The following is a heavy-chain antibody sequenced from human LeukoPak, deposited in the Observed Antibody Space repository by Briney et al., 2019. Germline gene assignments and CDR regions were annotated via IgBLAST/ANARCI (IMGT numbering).Heavy chain of an antibody. CDR3: ARQTGATTTGGYYFDH. J-gene: IGHJ4*02. CDR1: GFTFSSYW. CDR2: INTDGSGT. V-gene: IGHV3-74*01. D-gene: IGHD1-26*01. Sequence: GGSLRLSCAASGFTFSSYWMYWVRQAPGKGLVWVSRINTDGSGTSYADSVKGRFSISRDNAKNTLDLQMNSLRADDTAVYYCARQTGATTTGGYYFDHWGQGTLVTVSS.